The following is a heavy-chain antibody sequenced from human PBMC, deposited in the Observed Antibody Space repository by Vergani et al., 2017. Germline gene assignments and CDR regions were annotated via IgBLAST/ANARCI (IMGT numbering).Heavy chain of an antibody. Sequence: QVQLVESGGGVVQRGGSLRLSCATSGFTLSNYDMQWIRQGPGKGLEFVAFIQFDGRNQYYADSVKGRFTLSRDFSKNTLYLQMNSLRTDDTATYYCAKHFRVWGIDYWGQGTQVIVSS. CDR3: AKHFRVWGIDY. D-gene: IGHD3-16*01. J-gene: IGHJ4*02. CDR1: GFTLSNYD. CDR2: IQFDGRNQ. V-gene: IGHV3-30*02.